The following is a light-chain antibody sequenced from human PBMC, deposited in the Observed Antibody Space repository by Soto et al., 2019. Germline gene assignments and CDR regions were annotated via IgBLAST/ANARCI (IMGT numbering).Light chain of an antibody. CDR1: QSVRSSY. J-gene: IGKJ2*01. V-gene: IGKV3-20*01. Sequence: EIVLTQSPGTLSVSPGERATLSCRASQSVRSSYLAWYQQKPSQAPRLLIYGASSRATGIPDRFSGSGSGTDFTLTISRLEPADFAVYYCQQYGNAPNTFGQGTKLEIK. CDR2: GAS. CDR3: QQYGNAPNT.